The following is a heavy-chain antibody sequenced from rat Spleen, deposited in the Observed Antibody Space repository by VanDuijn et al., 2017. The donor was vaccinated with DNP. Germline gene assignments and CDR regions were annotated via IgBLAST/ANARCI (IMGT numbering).Heavy chain of an antibody. CDR2: ITYDGDST. CDR3: TRRDSSLLLHGFFDY. CDR1: GFTFSDHY. J-gene: IGHJ2*01. D-gene: IGHD1-1*01. V-gene: IGHV5-20*01. Sequence: EVQLVESGGGLVQPGGSLKLSCAASGFTFSDHYMAWVRQAPTKGLEWVAAITYDGDSTYYRDSVKGRFTLSRDNARSILYLQMDSLGSEDTATYYCTRRDSSLLLHGFFDYWGQGVMVTVSS.